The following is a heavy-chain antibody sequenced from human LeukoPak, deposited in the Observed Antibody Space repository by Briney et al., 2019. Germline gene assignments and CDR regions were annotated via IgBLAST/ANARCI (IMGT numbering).Heavy chain of an antibody. CDR3: ARGLSSGWYYFDY. J-gene: IGHJ4*02. CDR1: GYTFTSYD. V-gene: IGHV1-8*01. CDR2: MNPNSGNT. Sequence: ASVKVSCKASGYTFTSYDINWVRQAAGQGLEWMGWMNPNSGNTGCPQKFQGRVIMTRNTSISTVYMELSSLRSEDTALYYCARGLSSGWYYFDYCGQGTLVTVSS. D-gene: IGHD6-19*01.